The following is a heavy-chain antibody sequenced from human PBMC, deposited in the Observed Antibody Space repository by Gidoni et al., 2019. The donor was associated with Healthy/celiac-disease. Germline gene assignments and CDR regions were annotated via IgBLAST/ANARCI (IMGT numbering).Heavy chain of an antibody. CDR3: ARDFMVGGYSGYARTDWFDP. Sequence: EVQLVESGGGLVQPGGSLRLSCAASGFTFSSYWMHWVRQAPGKGLVWVSRINSDGSSTSYADSVKGRFTISRDNAKNTLYLQMNSLRAEDTAVYYCARDFMVGGYSGYARTDWFDPWGQGTLVTVSS. V-gene: IGHV3-74*01. CDR1: GFTFSSYW. CDR2: INSDGSST. J-gene: IGHJ5*02. D-gene: IGHD5-12*01.